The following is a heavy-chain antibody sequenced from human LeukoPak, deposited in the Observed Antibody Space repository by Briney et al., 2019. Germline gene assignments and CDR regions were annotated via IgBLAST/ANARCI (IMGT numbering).Heavy chain of an antibody. J-gene: IGHJ4*02. CDR3: ARESYNSGSYYNDY. D-gene: IGHD3-10*01. CDR1: GYTFTSNY. CDR2: INPSGGST. Sequence: GASVKVSCKASGYTFTSNYMHWVRQAPGQGLEWMGIINPSGGSTSYAQKFQGRVTMTRDMSTSTVYMELRSLRSDDTALYYCARESYNSGSYYNDYWGQGTLVTVSS. V-gene: IGHV1-46*01.